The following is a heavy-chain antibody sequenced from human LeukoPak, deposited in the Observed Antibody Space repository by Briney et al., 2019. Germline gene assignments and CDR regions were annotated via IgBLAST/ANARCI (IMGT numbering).Heavy chain of an antibody. CDR2: ISGSGSTI. Sequence: GGSLRLSCAASGFTFSSYEMNWVRQAPGKGLEWVSYISGSGSTIYYGDSLKGRFTISRDNANNSLYLQMNSLRVEDTAVYYCATLWDPVAGTTQPLLWGQGTPVTVSS. J-gene: IGHJ4*02. CDR3: ATLWDPVAGTTQPLL. D-gene: IGHD6-19*01. V-gene: IGHV3-48*03. CDR1: GFTFSSYE.